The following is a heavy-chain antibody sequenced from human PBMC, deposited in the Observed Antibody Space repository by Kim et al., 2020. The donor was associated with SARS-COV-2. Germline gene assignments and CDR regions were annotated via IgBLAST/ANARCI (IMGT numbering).Heavy chain of an antibody. CDR1: GYTFTSYA. CDR3: AWAFREVTIFGVFITREAGYYYMDV. D-gene: IGHD3-3*01. CDR2: INAGNGNT. J-gene: IGHJ6*03. V-gene: IGHV1-3*01. Sequence: ASVKVSCKASGYTFTSYAMHWVRQAPGQRLEWMGWINAGNGNTKYSQKFQGRVTIIRDTTASTAYMELSSLRSEDTAVYYCAWAFREVTIFGVFITREAGYYYMDVWGKGTTVTVSS.